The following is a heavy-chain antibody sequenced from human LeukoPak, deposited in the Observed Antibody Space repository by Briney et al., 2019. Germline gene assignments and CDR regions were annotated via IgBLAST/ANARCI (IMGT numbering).Heavy chain of an antibody. CDR3: ARAQTPPPYCSGGSCYTLGPYYFDY. CDR1: GYTFTSYG. CDR2: TSAYNGNT. Sequence: ASVKVPCKASGYTFTSYGISWVRQAPGQGLEWMGWTSAYNGNTNYAQKLQGRVTMTTDTSTSTAYMELRSLRSDDTAVYYCARAQTPPPYCSGGSCYTLGPYYFDYWGQGTLVTVSS. J-gene: IGHJ4*02. D-gene: IGHD2-15*01. V-gene: IGHV1-18*01.